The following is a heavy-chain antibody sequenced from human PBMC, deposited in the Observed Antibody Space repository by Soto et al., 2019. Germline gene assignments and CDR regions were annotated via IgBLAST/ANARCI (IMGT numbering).Heavy chain of an antibody. J-gene: IGHJ3*02. Sequence: PGGSLRLSCAASGFAFSSYSMSWVRQAPGKGLEWVSAISGSGGSTYYADSVKGRFTISRDNSKNTLYLQMNSLRAEDTAVYYCAKDPGEQWLADDAFDIWGQGTMVTVSS. CDR2: ISGSGGST. V-gene: IGHV3-23*01. D-gene: IGHD6-19*01. CDR3: AKDPGEQWLADDAFDI. CDR1: GFAFSSYS.